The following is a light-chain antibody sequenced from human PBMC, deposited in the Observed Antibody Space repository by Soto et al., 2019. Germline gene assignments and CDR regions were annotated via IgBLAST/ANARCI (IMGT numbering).Light chain of an antibody. CDR1: QSVSSY. CDR2: DAS. J-gene: IGKJ2*01. V-gene: IGKV3-11*01. CDR3: YT. Sequence: EIVLTQYPATLSLSPGERATLSCRASQSVSSYLAWYQQKPGQAPRLLIYDASNRATGIPARFSGSGSGTDFTLTISSLEPEDFAVYRPYTVGQGTKLESK.